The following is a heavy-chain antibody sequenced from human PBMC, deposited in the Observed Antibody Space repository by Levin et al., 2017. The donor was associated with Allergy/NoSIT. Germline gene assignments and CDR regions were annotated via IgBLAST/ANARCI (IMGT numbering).Heavy chain of an antibody. CDR2: FSGSGGST. CDR3: AQSLRALTIVGVGEPYCYGMDV. D-gene: IGHD3-3*01. J-gene: IGHJ6*02. V-gene: IGHV3-23*01. Sequence: TGGSLRLSCAASGFTFSSYAMSWVRQAPGKGLEWVSGFSGSGGSTYYADSVQGRFTVSRDNSKDTLYLQMRSLRAADPAVYYCAQSLRALTIVGVGEPYCYGMDVWGQGTTVTVSS. CDR1: GFTFSSYA.